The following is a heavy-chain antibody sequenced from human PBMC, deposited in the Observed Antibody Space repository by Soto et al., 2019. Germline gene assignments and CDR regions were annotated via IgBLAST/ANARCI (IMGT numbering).Heavy chain of an antibody. CDR1: GFTFSTYA. V-gene: IGHV3-23*01. J-gene: IGHJ1*01. CDR2: IISSGGST. CDR3: AKAEGSSYGTEYSQH. D-gene: IGHD6-13*01. Sequence: EVQLLESGGGLVQPGGSLRLSCAASGFTFSTYAMNWVRQAPGKGLEWVSLIISSGGSTYYPDSVKGRFTISRDTSKNPLSLQMNSLRADDTAVYYCAKAEGSSYGTEYSQHWGQGTLVTVSS.